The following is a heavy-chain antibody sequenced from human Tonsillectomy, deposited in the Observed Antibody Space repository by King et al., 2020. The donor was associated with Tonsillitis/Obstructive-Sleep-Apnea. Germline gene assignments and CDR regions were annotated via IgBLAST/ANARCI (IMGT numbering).Heavy chain of an antibody. CDR1: GYIFTSYA. Sequence: QLVQSGAEVKKPGASVKVSCKASGYIFTSYALHWVRQAPGQRLEWMGWINAGNGNTKYSQKFQGRVTITRDTSANTAYMEVSSLRSEGTAVYFCAIMVRENHNYYMDVWGKGTTVTVSS. CDR2: INAGNGNT. J-gene: IGHJ6*03. V-gene: IGHV1-3*01. CDR3: AIMVRENHNYYMDV. D-gene: IGHD3-10*01.